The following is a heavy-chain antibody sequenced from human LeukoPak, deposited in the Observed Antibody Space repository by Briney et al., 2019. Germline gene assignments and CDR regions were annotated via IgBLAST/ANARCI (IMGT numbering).Heavy chain of an antibody. CDR2: INHSGST. CDR1: GGSFSGYY. J-gene: IGHJ4*02. V-gene: IGHV4-34*01. Sequence: PSETLSLTCAVYGGSFSGYYWSWIRQPPGKGLEWIGEINHSGSTNYNPSLKSRVTISVDTSKNQFSLKLSSVTAADTAVYYWARGKLYYYDSSGYTRTYYFDYWGQGTLVTVSS. CDR3: ARGKLYYYDSSGYTRTYYFDY. D-gene: IGHD3-22*01.